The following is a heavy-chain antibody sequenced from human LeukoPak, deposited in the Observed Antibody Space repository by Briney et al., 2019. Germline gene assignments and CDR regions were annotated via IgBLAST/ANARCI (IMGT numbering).Heavy chain of an antibody. CDR2: VWYDGSNK. Sequence: GRSLRLSCIVSGFTFRCYGMHWGRPAPGQGLGWVAVVWYDGSNKYYAASVKGRFTISRDNSKNTLYLQMNSLRAEDTAVYYCARAMVVVVPAAMWGQGTLVTVSS. J-gene: IGHJ4*02. CDR1: GFTFRCYG. D-gene: IGHD2-2*01. V-gene: IGHV3-33*01. CDR3: ARAMVVVVPAAM.